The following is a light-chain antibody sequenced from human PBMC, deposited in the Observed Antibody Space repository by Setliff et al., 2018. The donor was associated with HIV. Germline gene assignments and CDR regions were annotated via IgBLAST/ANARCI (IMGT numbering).Light chain of an antibody. V-gene: IGLV2-14*03. CDR3: SSYTTSSTLYV. CDR1: SSDVGGYNC. Sequence: QSALTQPASVSGSPGQSITISCTGTSSDVGGYNCVSWYQQHPGKAPKLRIYDVSNRPSGVSNRFSGSRSGNTASLTISGLQVEDEADYYCSSYTTSSTLYVFGPGTKVTVL. CDR2: DVS. J-gene: IGLJ1*01.